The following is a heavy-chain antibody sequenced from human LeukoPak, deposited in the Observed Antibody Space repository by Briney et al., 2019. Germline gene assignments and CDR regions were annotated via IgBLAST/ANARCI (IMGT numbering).Heavy chain of an antibody. J-gene: IGHJ4*02. CDR2: IKQDGGEK. Sequence: PGGSLTLSCAASGFTFSTYYMSWVRQAPGKGLEWVANIKQDGGEKYYVDSVKGRFTISRDDAKNSLYLQMKSLRAEDTAVYYCARGRYCTGASCYFDYWGQGTLVTVSS. V-gene: IGHV3-7*03. D-gene: IGHD2-15*01. CDR1: GFTFSTYY. CDR3: ARGRYCTGASCYFDY.